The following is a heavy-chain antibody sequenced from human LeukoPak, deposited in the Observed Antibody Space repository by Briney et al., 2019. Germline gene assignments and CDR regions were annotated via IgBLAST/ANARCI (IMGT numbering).Heavy chain of an antibody. D-gene: IGHD3-16*01. CDR1: GFTFSNFW. CDR3: ASGYDSGY. V-gene: IGHV3-7*01. J-gene: IGHJ4*02. CDR2: IKQDGSEI. Sequence: GGSLRLSCAASGFTFSNFWMNWVRQAPGKGLEWVANIKQDGSEIYYVDSVKGRFTISKDNAKNSGYLHMNSLRAEDTAVYYCASGYDSGYWGQGTLVTVSS.